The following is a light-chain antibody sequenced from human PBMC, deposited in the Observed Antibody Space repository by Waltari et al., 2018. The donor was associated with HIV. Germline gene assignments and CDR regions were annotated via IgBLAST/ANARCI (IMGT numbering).Light chain of an antibody. CDR2: RDN. Sequence: SYELTQPLSVSVALGQTATITCGGNNIGRKNVCWYQQKPGQAPVLIIYRDNTRPSGIPERFSGSNSGNTATRIISRAQAGDEADYYCQVRDSSTVVFGGGTNLTVL. J-gene: IGLJ2*01. V-gene: IGLV3-9*01. CDR1: NIGRKN. CDR3: QVRDSSTVV.